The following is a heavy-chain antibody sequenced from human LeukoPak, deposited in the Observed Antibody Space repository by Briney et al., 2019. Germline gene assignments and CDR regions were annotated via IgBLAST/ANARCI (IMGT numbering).Heavy chain of an antibody. CDR3: ARDPKYSYDYYFDY. D-gene: IGHD5-18*01. CDR2: IGNSGSPI. V-gene: IGHV3-48*03. Sequence: GGSLRLSCAASGFTFSSYEMNWVRQAPGKGLEWVSYIGNSGSPIYYADSVKGRFTISRDNAKNSLYLQMNSLRAEDTAVYYCARDPKYSYDYYFDYWGQGTLVTVSS. J-gene: IGHJ4*02. CDR1: GFTFSSYE.